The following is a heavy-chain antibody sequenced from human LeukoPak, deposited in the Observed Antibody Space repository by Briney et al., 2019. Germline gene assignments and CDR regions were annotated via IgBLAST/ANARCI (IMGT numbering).Heavy chain of an antibody. V-gene: IGHV3-21*01. J-gene: IGHJ4*02. Sequence: PGESLRLSCATSGFTFSSFSMNWVRQAPGKGLEWVSSISGNSDYIYYGDSVKGRFSISRDNAKNSVYLQMNSLRVEDTAVYYCARDFGWWGQGTLVTVFS. CDR3: ARDFGW. CDR1: GFTFSSFS. D-gene: IGHD3-10*01. CDR2: ISGNSDYI.